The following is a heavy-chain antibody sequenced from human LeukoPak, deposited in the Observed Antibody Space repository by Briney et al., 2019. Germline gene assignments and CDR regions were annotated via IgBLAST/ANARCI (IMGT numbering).Heavy chain of an antibody. CDR3: ARWSGSYSDY. CDR2: IRWNSGGI. Sequence: PGGSLRLSCAASGFTFHDYAMHWVRQAPGKGLEWVSGIRWNSGGIAYADSVKGRFTISRDNAKNSLYLQMNNLRAEDTAVYYCARWSGSYSDYWGQGTLVTVSS. CDR1: GFTFHDYA. J-gene: IGHJ4*02. V-gene: IGHV3-9*01. D-gene: IGHD1-26*01.